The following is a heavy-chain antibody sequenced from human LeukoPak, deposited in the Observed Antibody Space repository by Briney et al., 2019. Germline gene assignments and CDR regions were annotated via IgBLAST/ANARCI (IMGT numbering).Heavy chain of an antibody. CDR2: IYYSGST. D-gene: IGHD2-21*02. CDR1: GGSISSSSYY. CDR3: ARRRRYFCGGDCSDDY. Sequence: SETLSLTCTVSGGSISSSSYYWGWIRQPPGKGLEWIGSIYYSGSTYYNSSLKSRVTISVDTSKNQFSPKLSSVTAADTAVYYCARRRRYFCGGDCSDDYWGQGTLVTVSS. V-gene: IGHV4-39*01. J-gene: IGHJ4*02.